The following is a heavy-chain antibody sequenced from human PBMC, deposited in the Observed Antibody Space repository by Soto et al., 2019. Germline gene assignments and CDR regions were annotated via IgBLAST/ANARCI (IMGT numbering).Heavy chain of an antibody. CDR1: GFTFSSYA. CDR2: ISYDGSNK. J-gene: IGHJ6*02. V-gene: IGHV3-30-3*01. D-gene: IGHD3-10*01. CDR3: ARAIIWFGDKYYYYYYGMDV. Sequence: GGSLRLSCAASGFTFSSYAMHWVRQAPGKGLEWVAVISYDGSNKYYADSVKGRFTISRDNSKNTLYLQMNSLRAEDTAVYYFARAIIWFGDKYYYYYYGMDVWGQGTTVTVSS.